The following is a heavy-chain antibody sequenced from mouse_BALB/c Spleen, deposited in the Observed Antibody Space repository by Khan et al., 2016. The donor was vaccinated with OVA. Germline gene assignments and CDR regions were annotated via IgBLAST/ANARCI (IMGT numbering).Heavy chain of an antibody. D-gene: IGHD2-14*01. CDR1: GDSITSGY. V-gene: IGHV3-8*02. CDR3: ARSTYRYAFAY. J-gene: IGHJ3*01. CDR2: MIYTGYT. Sequence: VQLKQSGPSLVKPSQTLSLTCSVTGDSITSGYWSWIRKFPGNKLEYMGYMIYTGYTYYNPSLKSRISITRHTSKNPYYLQLNSVTTEDTATYYCARSTYRYAFAYWGQGTLVTVSA.